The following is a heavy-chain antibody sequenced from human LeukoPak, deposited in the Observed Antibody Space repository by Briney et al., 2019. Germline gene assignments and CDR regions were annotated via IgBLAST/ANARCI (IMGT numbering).Heavy chain of an antibody. CDR3: AKSGRSGYYLDEFDY. V-gene: IGHV3-30*02. CDR1: GFTFSSYG. Sequence: GRSLRLSCAASGFTFSSYGIHWVRQAPGKGLEWVAFIRYDGSNKYYADSVKGRFTISRDNSKNTLYLQMNSLRAEDTAVYYCAKSGRSGYYLDEFDYWGQGTLVTVSS. J-gene: IGHJ4*02. D-gene: IGHD3-22*01. CDR2: IRYDGSNK.